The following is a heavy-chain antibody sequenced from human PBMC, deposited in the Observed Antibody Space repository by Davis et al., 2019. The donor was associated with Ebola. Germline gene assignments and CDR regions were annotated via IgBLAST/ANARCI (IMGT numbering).Heavy chain of an antibody. D-gene: IGHD3-22*01. J-gene: IGHJ4*02. Sequence: SVKVSCKASGGTFSSYAISWVRQAPGQGLEWMGRIIPILGIANYAQKFQGRVTITADKSTSTAYMELSSLRSEDTAVYYCARAQEDYDSTYWGQGTLVTVSS. CDR2: IIPILGIA. CDR3: ARAQEDYDSTY. V-gene: IGHV1-69*04. CDR1: GGTFSSYA.